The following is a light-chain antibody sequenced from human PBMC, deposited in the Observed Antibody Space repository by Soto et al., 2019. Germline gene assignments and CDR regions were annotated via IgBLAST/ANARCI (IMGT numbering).Light chain of an antibody. Sequence: DIQMTQSPSSVSESVGDRVTITCRASRTISSYLNWYQQKPGKAPNLLIYAAYNLQGGVPSRFSGSGSGTEFSLTITSLQPEDFATYYCQYINGAPTITCGQGTRLEIK. CDR2: AAY. CDR3: QYINGAPTIT. CDR1: RTISSY. V-gene: IGKV1-39*01. J-gene: IGKJ5*01.